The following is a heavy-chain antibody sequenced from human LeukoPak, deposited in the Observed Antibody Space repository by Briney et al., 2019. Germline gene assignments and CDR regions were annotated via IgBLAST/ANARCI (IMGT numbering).Heavy chain of an antibody. J-gene: IGHJ4*02. D-gene: IGHD2-21*02. CDR2: INHSGST. CDR3: ARSCGGDCYTDN. CDR1: GGSFSGYY. Sequence: TSETLSLTCAVYGGSFSGYYWSWIRQPPGKGLEWIGEINHSGSTNYNPSLKSRVTISVDTSKNQFSLKLSSVTAADTAVYYCARSCGGDCYTDNWGQGTLVTVSS. V-gene: IGHV4-34*01.